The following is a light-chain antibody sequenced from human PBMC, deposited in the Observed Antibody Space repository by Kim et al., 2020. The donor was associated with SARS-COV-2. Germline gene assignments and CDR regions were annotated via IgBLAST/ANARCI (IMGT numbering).Light chain of an antibody. Sequence: QSALTQPASVSGSPGQSITISCTGTSSDVGGYNYVSWYQQHPGKAPKLMIYDVSKRPSGVSNRFSGSKSGNTASLTISGLQAEDEADYYCSSYTSSSTFEVIGGGTQLTVL. J-gene: IGLJ3*02. V-gene: IGLV2-14*01. CDR3: SSYTSSSTFEV. CDR2: DVS. CDR1: SSDVGGYNY.